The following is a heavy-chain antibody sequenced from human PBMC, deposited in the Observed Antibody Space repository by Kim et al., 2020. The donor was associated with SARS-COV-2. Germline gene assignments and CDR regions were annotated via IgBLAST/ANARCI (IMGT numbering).Heavy chain of an antibody. D-gene: IGHD4-17*01. Sequence: GYGQKFQGRVTLTRKPSTSTAYMELSGLRSEDTAIYYCARVSVTTDFDNWGQGTPVTVSS. J-gene: IGHJ5*02. CDR3: ARVSVTTDFDN. V-gene: IGHV1-8*01.